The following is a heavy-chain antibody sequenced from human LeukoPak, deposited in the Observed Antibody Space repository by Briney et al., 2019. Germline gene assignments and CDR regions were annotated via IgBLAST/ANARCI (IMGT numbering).Heavy chain of an antibody. CDR2: IHATGST. V-gene: IGHV4-4*07. Sequence: PSETLSLTCTVSGGPITNSYWSWIRHSAGTGMEWIGRIHATGSTDYSPSLKSRVSMSLDMPTKQFSLTLSAVTAADTVTYYCARILDRDIWGQGTLVTASP. CDR3: ARILDRDI. D-gene: IGHD3-22*01. J-gene: IGHJ3*02. CDR1: GGPITNSY.